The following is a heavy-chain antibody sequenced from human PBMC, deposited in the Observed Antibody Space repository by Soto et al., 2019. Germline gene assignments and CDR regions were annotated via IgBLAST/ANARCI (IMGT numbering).Heavy chain of an antibody. CDR1: GGTFSSYA. J-gene: IGHJ4*02. D-gene: IGHD1-26*01. Sequence: SVKVSCKASGGTFSSYAISWLREAPGQGLEWMGGIIPIFGTANYAQKFQGRVTITADESTSTAYMELSSLRSEDTAVYYCARDNRELLSFDYWGQGTLVTVSS. CDR2: IIPIFGTA. V-gene: IGHV1-69*13. CDR3: ARDNRELLSFDY.